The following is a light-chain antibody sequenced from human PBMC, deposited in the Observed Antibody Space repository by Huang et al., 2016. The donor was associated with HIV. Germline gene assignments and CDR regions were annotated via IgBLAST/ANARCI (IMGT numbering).Light chain of an antibody. CDR2: AAS. CDR1: QSISSY. Sequence: DIQMTQSPSSLSASVGDRVIFTCRASQSISSYLNWYQQQPGKAPNLLIYAASSLQSGVPSRFSGSGSGTDFTLTIRSLQPEDFATYYCQQSYSNTFTFGAGTKVDVK. J-gene: IGKJ3*01. V-gene: IGKV1-39*01. CDR3: QQSYSNTFT.